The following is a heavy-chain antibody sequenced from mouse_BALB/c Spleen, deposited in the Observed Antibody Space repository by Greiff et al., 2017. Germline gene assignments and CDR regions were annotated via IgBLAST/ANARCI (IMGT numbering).Heavy chain of an antibody. CDR2: IWSGGST. Sequence: VKVEESGPGLVQPSQSLSITCTVSGFSLTSYGVHWVRQSPGKGLEWLGVIWSGGSTDYNAAFISRLSISKDNSKSQVFFKMNSLQADDTAIYYCAKTGTYAMDYWGQGTSVTVSS. CDR3: AKTGTYAMDY. D-gene: IGHD4-1*01. CDR1: GFSLTSYG. V-gene: IGHV2-4-1*01. J-gene: IGHJ4*01.